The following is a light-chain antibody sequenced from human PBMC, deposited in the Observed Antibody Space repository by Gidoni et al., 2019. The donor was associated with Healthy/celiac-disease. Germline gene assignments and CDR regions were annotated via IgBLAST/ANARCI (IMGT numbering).Light chain of an antibody. CDR1: QSSSSY. J-gene: IGKJ4*01. CDR2: AAS. CDR3: QQSYSTLLP. Sequence: DRQMTQSPSSLSASVGDRVTITCRASQSSSSYLNWYQQKPGKAPKLLIYAASSLPSGVPSRFSGRGSGTDFTLIISSLQPEDFATYYCQQSYSTLLPFGGGTKVEIK. V-gene: IGKV1-39*01.